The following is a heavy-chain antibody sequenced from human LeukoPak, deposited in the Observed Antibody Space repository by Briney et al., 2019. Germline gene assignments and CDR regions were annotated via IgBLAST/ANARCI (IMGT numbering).Heavy chain of an antibody. CDR1: GGSISSYY. CDR2: IYTSGST. D-gene: IGHD2-2*01. Sequence: PETLSLTCTVSGGSISSYYWSWIRQPAGKGLEWIGRIYTSGSTNYNPSLKSRVTMSVDTSKNQFSLKLSSVTAADTAVYYCARDSIVYCSSTSCYGAYYGMDVWGQGTTVTVSS. CDR3: ARDSIVYCSSTSCYGAYYGMDV. J-gene: IGHJ6*02. V-gene: IGHV4-4*07.